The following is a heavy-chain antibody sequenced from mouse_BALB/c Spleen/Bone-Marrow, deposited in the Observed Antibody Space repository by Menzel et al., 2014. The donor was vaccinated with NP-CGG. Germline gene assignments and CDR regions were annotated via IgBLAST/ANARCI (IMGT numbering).Heavy chain of an antibody. V-gene: IGHV1S16*01. Sequence: QVQLQQSGAELVKPGASVKLSCKASGYTFTSYYMYWVKQRPVQCLEWFGEINPSNGGTNFNEKFKNKATLTVDKSSSTAYMQLSSLTSEDSAVYYCSRGRRDALDYWGQGTSVTVSS. CDR2: INPSNGGT. CDR3: SRGRRDALDY. J-gene: IGHJ4*01. CDR1: GYTFTSYY.